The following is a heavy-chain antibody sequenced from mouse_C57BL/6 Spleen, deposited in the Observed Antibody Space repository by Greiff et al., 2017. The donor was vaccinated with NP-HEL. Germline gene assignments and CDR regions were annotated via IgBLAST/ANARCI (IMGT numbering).Heavy chain of an antibody. CDR2: IDPEDGET. D-gene: IGHD1-1*01. Sequence: EVQLQQSGAELVKPGASVKLSCTASGFNIKDYYMHWVKQRTEQGLEWIGRIDPEDGETKYAPNFQGKATITADTSSNTAYLQLRSLTSEDSAVYYCARRGGSSYVSYAMDYGVKEPQSPSPQ. J-gene: IGHJ4*01. CDR3: ARRGGSSYVSYAMDY. CDR1: GFNIKDYY. V-gene: IGHV14-2*01.